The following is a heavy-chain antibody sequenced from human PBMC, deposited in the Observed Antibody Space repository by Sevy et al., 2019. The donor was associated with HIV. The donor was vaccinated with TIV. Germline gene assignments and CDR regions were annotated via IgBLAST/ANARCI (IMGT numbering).Heavy chain of an antibody. Sequence: GGSLRLSCAAPGFTFSNYEMNWVRQAPGEGLEWVSYISSGGNITYYADSVKGRFTISRDNAENSLSLQMNSLRAEDTAVYYCARVTTYFDDWGRGTLVTVSS. J-gene: IGHJ4*02. V-gene: IGHV3-48*03. CDR2: ISSGGNIT. CDR1: GFTFSNYE. CDR3: ARVTTYFDD. D-gene: IGHD2-21*02.